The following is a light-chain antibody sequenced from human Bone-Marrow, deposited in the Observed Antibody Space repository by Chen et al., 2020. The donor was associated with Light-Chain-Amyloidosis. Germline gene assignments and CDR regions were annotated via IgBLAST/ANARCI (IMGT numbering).Light chain of an antibody. CDR1: SSDVGAYNY. Sequence: QSALAQPASVSGSPGQSITISCTGTSSDVGAYNYVSWYQHHPGQAPKLIIFDVSNRPSGVSNRFSGSKSGNTASLTISGLQTEDEADYYCSSYTSTSTYYVFGAGTRVTVL. J-gene: IGLJ1*01. CDR2: DVS. CDR3: SSYTSTSTYYV. V-gene: IGLV2-14*03.